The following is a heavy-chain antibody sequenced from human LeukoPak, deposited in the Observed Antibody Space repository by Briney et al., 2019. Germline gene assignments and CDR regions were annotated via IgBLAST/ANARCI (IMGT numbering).Heavy chain of an antibody. V-gene: IGHV3-11*01. J-gene: IGHJ4*02. CDR1: GFTFSDYY. CDR2: ITSSGSTI. CDR3: ARVVVPHRFDY. Sequence: GGSLRLSCAASGFTFSDYYMSWIRQAPGKGLEWVSYITSSGSTIYYADSVKGRFTISRNNAKNSLYLQMNSLRAEDTAVYYCARVVVPHRFDYWGQGTLVTVSS. D-gene: IGHD2-2*01.